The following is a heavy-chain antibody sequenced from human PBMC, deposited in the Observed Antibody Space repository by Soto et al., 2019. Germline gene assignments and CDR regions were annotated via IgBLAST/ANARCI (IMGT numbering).Heavy chain of an antibody. V-gene: IGHV3-21*06. CDR3: ARESEDLTSNFDY. CDR1: GFTFSSYS. CDR2: ISSTTNYI. J-gene: IGHJ4*02. Sequence: GGSLRLSCAASGFTFSSYSMHWVRQAPGKGLEWVSSISSTTNYIYYGDSMKGRFTISRDNAKNSLYLEMNSLRAEGTAVYYCARESEDLTSNFDYWGQGTLVTVSS.